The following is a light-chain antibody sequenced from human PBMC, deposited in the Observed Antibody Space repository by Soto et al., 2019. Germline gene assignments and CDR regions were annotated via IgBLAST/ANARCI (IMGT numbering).Light chain of an antibody. J-gene: IGLJ1*01. V-gene: IGLV2-11*01. Sequence: QSALTQPRSVSGSPGQSVTISCTGTSSDVGTYDFVSWYQQHPGKAPRLMIFDVSERPSGVPDRFSGSKSRNTASLTISGLQAEDEADYYCCLYAVTFYVFGTGTKATVL. CDR2: DVS. CDR3: CLYAVTFYV. CDR1: SSDVGTYDF.